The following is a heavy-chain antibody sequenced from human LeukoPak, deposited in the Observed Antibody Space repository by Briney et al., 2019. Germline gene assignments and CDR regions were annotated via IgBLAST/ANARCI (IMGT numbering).Heavy chain of an antibody. V-gene: IGHV1-2*02. D-gene: IGHD3-22*01. Sequence: GASVKVSCKASGYTFTGYYMHWVRQAPGQGLEWMGWINPNSGGTNYAQKFQGRVTMTRDTSISTAYMELSRLRSDDTAVYYCARSDSSGYYYVWSYWSQGTLVTVSS. J-gene: IGHJ4*02. CDR3: ARSDSSGYYYVWSY. CDR1: GYTFTGYY. CDR2: INPNSGGT.